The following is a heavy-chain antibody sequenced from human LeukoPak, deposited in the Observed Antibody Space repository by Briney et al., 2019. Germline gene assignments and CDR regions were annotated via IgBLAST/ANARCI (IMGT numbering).Heavy chain of an antibody. CDR1: GGSISSGSYY. CDR2: IYTSGST. CDR3: ARLGGLPLAWAFDI. V-gene: IGHV4-61*02. D-gene: IGHD3-10*01. J-gene: IGHJ3*02. Sequence: SETLSLTCTVSGGSISSGSYYWSWIRQPAGKGLEWIGRIYTSGSTNYNPSLKSRVTVSVDTSKNQFSLKLSSVTAADTAVYYCARLGGLPLAWAFDIWGQGTMVTVSS.